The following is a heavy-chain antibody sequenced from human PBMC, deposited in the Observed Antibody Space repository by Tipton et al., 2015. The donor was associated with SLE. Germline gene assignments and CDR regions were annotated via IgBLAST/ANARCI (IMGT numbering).Heavy chain of an antibody. CDR3: ARDYFDIACSPFIDF. V-gene: IGHV4-59*01. Sequence: TLSLTCTVSGGSISSYYWSWIRQPPGKGLEWIGYVFDTGSTRYNPSLRSRVTISLNKSKNQFSLRLTSVTAADTAVYFCARDYFDIACSPFIDFWGKGTTVSVSS. CDR1: GGSISSYY. CDR2: VFDTGST. D-gene: IGHD3-22*01. J-gene: IGHJ6*03.